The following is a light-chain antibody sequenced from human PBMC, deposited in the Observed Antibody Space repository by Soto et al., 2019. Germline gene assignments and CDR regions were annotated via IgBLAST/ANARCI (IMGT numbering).Light chain of an antibody. Sequence: QSALTQPPSVSASPGQSITISCTGTSSDVGSYKFVSWYQHHPGTAPKLLIYEVTLRPSGISHRFSGSKSGNTASLTISGLQPDDEADDFCSSPALNNTPVVFCGGTKLTVL. CDR1: SSDVGSYKF. V-gene: IGLV2-14*01. CDR2: EVT. J-gene: IGLJ2*01. CDR3: SSPALNNTPVV.